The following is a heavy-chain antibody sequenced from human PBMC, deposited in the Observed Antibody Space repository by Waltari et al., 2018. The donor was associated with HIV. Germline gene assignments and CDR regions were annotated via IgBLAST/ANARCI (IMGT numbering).Heavy chain of an antibody. D-gene: IGHD3-10*01. CDR1: GFAFSSYS. Sequence: EVQLVESGGGLVQPGGSLRLSCAASGFAFSSYSMNGVCQVPGKGLEWVSYISSSSSTIYYADSVKGRFTISRDNAKNSLYLQMNSLRAEDTAVYYCARYGYYGMDVWGQGTTVTVS. CDR2: ISSSSSTI. J-gene: IGHJ6*02. V-gene: IGHV3-48*04. CDR3: ARYGYYGMDV.